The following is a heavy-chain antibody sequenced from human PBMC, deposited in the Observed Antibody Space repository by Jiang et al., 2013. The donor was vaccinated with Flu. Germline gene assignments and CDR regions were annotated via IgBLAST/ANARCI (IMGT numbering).Heavy chain of an antibody. Sequence: SGAEVKKPGSSVKVSCKASGGTFSSYAISWVRQAPGQGLEWMGRIIPILGIANYAQKFQGRVTITADKSTSTAYMELSSLRSEDTAVYYCARERRLGGVVVVVAATALDYWGQGTLVTVSS. V-gene: IGHV1-69*04. CDR3: ARERRLGGVVVVVAATALDY. CDR2: IIPILGIA. CDR1: GGTFSSYA. J-gene: IGHJ4*02. D-gene: IGHD2-15*01.